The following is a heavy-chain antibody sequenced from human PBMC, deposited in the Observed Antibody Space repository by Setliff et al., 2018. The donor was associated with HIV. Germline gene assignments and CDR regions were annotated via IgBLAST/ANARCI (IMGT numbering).Heavy chain of an antibody. Sequence: SETLSLTCTVSGGSISSYYWSWIRQPAGKGLEWIGRIYASGSTNYNPSLKSRVTISVDTSKNQFSLKLSSVTAADTAVYYCATQRNYYGSGSYSDYWGQGTLVTVSS. J-gene: IGHJ4*02. V-gene: IGHV4-4*07. D-gene: IGHD3-10*01. CDR2: IYASGST. CDR3: ATQRNYYGSGSYSDY. CDR1: GGSISSYY.